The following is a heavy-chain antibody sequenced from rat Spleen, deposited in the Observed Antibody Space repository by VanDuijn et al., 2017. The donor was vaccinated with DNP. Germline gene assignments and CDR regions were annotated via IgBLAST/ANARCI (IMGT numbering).Heavy chain of an antibody. D-gene: IGHD1-12*02. CDR1: GFTFSNYG. J-gene: IGHJ2*01. CDR3: ARPDYYDGSYPHY. Sequence: EVQLVETGGGLVQPGRSLKLSCAASGFTFSNYGFHWIRQAPTKGLEWVSSISPRHNIVHYRDSVKGRFTISRDNAKSTLYLQMNSLRSEDMATYYCARPDYYDGSYPHYWGQGVMVTVSS. V-gene: IGHV5-19*01. CDR2: ISPRHNIV.